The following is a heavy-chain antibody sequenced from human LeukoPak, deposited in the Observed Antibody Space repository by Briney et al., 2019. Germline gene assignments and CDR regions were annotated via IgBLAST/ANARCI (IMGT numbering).Heavy chain of an antibody. CDR2: MSYDGSDK. V-gene: IGHV3-30*03. CDR3: ARDVGGIQVWLLLDY. J-gene: IGHJ4*02. CDR1: GFTFSRSG. Sequence: PGGSLRLSCAASGFTFSRSGMHWVRQAPGKGLEWVAIMSYDGSDKYYADPVKGRFTISRDNSKNTLYLQMNSLRAEDTAVYYCARDVGGIQVWLLLDYWGQGTLVTVSS. D-gene: IGHD5-18*01.